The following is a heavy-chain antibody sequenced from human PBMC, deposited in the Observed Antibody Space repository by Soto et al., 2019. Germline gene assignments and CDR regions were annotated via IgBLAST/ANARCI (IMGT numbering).Heavy chain of an antibody. CDR3: ARGDNWRLDL. J-gene: IGHJ1*01. D-gene: IGHD1-20*01. Sequence: QVQLQESGPGVVKPSGTLSLTCAVSGDSITSSACWSCVRQPPGKALEWIGEIHLGGTTNYNPSLKSRVTISVDKSKNQFSLILNSVTAADTAIYYCARGDNWRLDLWGQGTLVTVSS. V-gene: IGHV4-4*02. CDR2: IHLGGTT. CDR1: GDSITSSAC.